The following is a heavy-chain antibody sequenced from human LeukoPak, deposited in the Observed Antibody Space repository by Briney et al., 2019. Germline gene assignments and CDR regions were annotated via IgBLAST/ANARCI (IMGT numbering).Heavy chain of an antibody. V-gene: IGHV3-21*01. CDR2: ISSSSSYI. CDR1: GITFSSYS. D-gene: IGHD3-16*01. CDR3: AIDYVWGSYSY. Sequence: GGSLRLSCAASGITFSSYSMNWVRQAPGKGLEWVSSISSSSSYIYYADSVKGRFTISRDNAKNSLYLQMNSLRAEDAAVYYCAIDYVWGSYSYWGQGTLVTVSS. J-gene: IGHJ4*02.